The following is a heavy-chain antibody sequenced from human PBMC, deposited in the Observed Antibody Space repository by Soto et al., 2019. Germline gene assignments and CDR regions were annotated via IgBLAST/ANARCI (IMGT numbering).Heavy chain of an antibody. V-gene: IGHV3-20*04. Sequence: EVQLVESGGGVVRPGGSLRLSCAAAGFTFDDYGMSWVRQAPGKGLEWVSGINWNGGSTGYADSVKGRFTISRDNARSSLYLQMNSLRAEDTALYYCARLYSSAWYGPGRYWGQGTLVNVST. CDR1: GFTFDDYG. CDR2: INWNGGST. CDR3: ARLYSSAWYGPGRY. J-gene: IGHJ4*02. D-gene: IGHD6-19*01.